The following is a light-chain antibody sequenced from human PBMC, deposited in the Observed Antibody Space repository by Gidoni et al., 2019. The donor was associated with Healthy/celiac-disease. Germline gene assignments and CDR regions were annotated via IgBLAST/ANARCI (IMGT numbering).Light chain of an antibody. V-gene: IGLV2-14*01. CDR2: AVS. CDR1: SSDVGGYNS. Sequence: QSALNQPASVSGSPGQSITISCTGTSSDVGGYNSLYWYQQHPGKSPNLMIYAVSNRPSGGSNLFSGSKSFNTSSLTISGLQAEDEADYYCSSYTSSSTLLVFGTGTKVTV. J-gene: IGLJ1*01. CDR3: SSYTSSSTLLV.